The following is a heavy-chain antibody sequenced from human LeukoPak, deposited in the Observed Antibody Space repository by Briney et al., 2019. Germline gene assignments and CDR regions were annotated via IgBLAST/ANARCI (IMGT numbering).Heavy chain of an antibody. V-gene: IGHV7-4-1*02. CDR2: INANTGNP. CDR1: GYTFTSYA. D-gene: IGHD3-22*01. Sequence: GASAKVSCKASGYTFTSYAMNWVRQAPGQGLEWMGWINANTGNPTYAQGFTGRFVFSLDTSVSTAYLQISSLKAEDTAVYYCARDYYDSSGYYWFSWGQGTLVTVSS. CDR3: ARDYYDSSGYYWFS. J-gene: IGHJ4*02.